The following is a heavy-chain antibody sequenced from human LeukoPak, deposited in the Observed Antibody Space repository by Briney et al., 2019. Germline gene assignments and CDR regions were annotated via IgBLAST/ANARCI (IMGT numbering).Heavy chain of an antibody. J-gene: IGHJ4*02. D-gene: IGHD6-13*01. CDR1: GGSISSYY. CDR2: IYYSGST. V-gene: IGHV4-59*08. Sequence: SETLSLTCTVSGGSISSYYWSWIRQPPGKGLEWIGYIYYSGSTNYNPSLKSRVTISVDTSKNQFSLKLSSVTGADTAVYYCARSIAAANTGVDYWGQGTLVTVSS. CDR3: ARSIAAANTGVDY.